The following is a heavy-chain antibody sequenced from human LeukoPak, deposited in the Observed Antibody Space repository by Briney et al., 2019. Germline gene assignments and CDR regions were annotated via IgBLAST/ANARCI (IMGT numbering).Heavy chain of an antibody. V-gene: IGHV1-18*01. CDR2: ISAYNGNT. Sequence: VACVDVPREFSGYIFHRYGIRWVRQPPAQGRECVGWISAYNGNTNYAQKLQGRVSMTTDTSTSTAYMKLRSLRSDDTAVYYCARVLMGRGRRGYFDYWGQGTQVAVSS. J-gene: IGHJ4*02. CDR3: ARVLMGRGRRGYFDY. D-gene: IGHD3-10*01. CDR1: GYIFHRYG.